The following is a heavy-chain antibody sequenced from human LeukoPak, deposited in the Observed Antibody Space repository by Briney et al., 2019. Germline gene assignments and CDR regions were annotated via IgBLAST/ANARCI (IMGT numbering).Heavy chain of an antibody. CDR2: IYTDGTT. Sequence: GGSLRLSCAASGFTVTSNHMNWVRQAPGKGLEWVSIIYTDGTTHYQDSLKDRFTISRDDSKNTLYLQMNSLRAEDTAVYYCARDSSSYYFDYWGQGTLVTVSS. V-gene: IGHV3-66*01. J-gene: IGHJ4*02. D-gene: IGHD6-6*01. CDR1: GFTVTSNH. CDR3: ARDSSSYYFDY.